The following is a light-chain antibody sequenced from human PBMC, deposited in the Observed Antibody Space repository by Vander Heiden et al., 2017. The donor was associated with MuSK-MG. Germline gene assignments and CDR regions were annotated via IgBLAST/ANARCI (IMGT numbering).Light chain of an antibody. CDR1: QSNSSY. J-gene: IGKJ1*01. V-gene: IGKV1-39*01. Sequence: DIQLTQSPSSLSASVGDRVTITCRASQSNSSYLNWYQQKPGKAPKLLIYAASSLQSGVPSRFSGSGSGTDFTLTISSLQPEDFATYYCQQRYSTPWTFGQGTKVEIK. CDR2: AAS. CDR3: QQRYSTPWT.